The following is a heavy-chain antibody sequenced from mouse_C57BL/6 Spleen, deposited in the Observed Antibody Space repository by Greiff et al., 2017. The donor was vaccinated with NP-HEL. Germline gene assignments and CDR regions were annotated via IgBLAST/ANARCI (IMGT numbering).Heavy chain of an antibody. V-gene: IGHV5-9*01. Sequence: EVQLVESGGGLVKPGGSLKLSCAASGFTFSSYTMSWVRQTPEKRLEWVATISGGGGNTDYPDSVKGRSTITRDNAKNTLYLQMSSLRSEDTALYYCARQCYGSSLYAMDYWGQGTSVTVSS. CDR2: ISGGGGNT. J-gene: IGHJ4*01. CDR3: ARQCYGSSLYAMDY. CDR1: GFTFSSYT. D-gene: IGHD1-1*01.